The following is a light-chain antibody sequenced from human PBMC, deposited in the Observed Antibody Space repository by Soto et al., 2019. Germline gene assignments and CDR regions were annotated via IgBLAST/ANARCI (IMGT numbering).Light chain of an antibody. V-gene: IGLV2-14*01. CDR1: SNDVGGYNY. Sequence: QSVLTQPASVSGSPGQSITISCTGTSNDVGGYNYVSWYQRHPGKAPQLMIYEVSNRPSGVSHRFSGSKSGNTASLTISGLQAEDEADYYCSSYTSSNTWVFGGGTKVTVL. CDR3: SSYTSSNTWV. J-gene: IGLJ3*02. CDR2: EVS.